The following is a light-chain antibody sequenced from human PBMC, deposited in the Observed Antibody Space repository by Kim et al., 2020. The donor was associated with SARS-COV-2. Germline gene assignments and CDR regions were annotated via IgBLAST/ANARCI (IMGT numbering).Light chain of an antibody. CDR3: QHYDDRPPFT. CDR1: QDISTH. J-gene: IGKJ3*01. Sequence: DIQLIQSPSSLSASIGDRVTITCQASQDISTHLNWYQQKPGKAPELLISDASTLEYGVPSRFSGSGSGTDFTFTISRLQPEDIASYYCQHYDDRPPFTFGPGTKVDIK. CDR2: DAS. V-gene: IGKV1-33*01.